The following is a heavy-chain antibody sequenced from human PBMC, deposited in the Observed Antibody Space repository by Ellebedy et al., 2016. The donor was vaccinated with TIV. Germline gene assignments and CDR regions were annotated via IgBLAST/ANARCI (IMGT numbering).Heavy chain of an antibody. CDR1: GGSISSGDYY. Sequence: SETLSLTXTVSGGSISSGDYYWSWIRQPPGKGLEWIGYIYYSGSTYYNPSLKSRVTISVDTSKNQFSLKLSSVTAADTAVYYCARQGAGGNWFDPWGQGTLVTVSS. V-gene: IGHV4-30-4*01. J-gene: IGHJ5*02. CDR2: IYYSGST. CDR3: ARQGAGGNWFDP. D-gene: IGHD3-16*01.